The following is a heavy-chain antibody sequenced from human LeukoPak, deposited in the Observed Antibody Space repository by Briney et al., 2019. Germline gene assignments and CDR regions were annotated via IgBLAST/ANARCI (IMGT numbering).Heavy chain of an antibody. CDR1: GYTLTELS. V-gene: IGHV1-24*01. Sequence: ASVKVSCKVSGYTLTELSMHWVRQAPGKGLEWMGGFDPEDGETIYAQKFQGRVTMTEDTSTDTAYMELSSPRSEDTAVYYCATDSGWYLGFDYWGQGTLVTVSS. CDR3: ATDSGWYLGFDY. CDR2: FDPEDGET. D-gene: IGHD6-19*01. J-gene: IGHJ4*02.